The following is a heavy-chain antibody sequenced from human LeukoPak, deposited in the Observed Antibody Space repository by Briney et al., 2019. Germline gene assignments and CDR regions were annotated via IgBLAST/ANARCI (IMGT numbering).Heavy chain of an antibody. D-gene: IGHD3-10*01. Sequence: SETLSLTCTVSGGSISGYYWSWIRQPPGKGLEWIGYIYYSGSTNYNPSLKSRVTISVDTSKNQFSLKLSSVTAADTALYYCASLRYGSGNRGALDYGSDYWGQGTLVTVSS. CDR1: GGSISGYY. CDR3: ASLRYGSGNRGALDYGSDY. V-gene: IGHV4-59*01. J-gene: IGHJ4*02. CDR2: IYYSGST.